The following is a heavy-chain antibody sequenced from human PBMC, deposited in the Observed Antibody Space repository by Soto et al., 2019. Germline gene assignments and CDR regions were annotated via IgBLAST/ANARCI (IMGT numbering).Heavy chain of an antibody. V-gene: IGHV4-34*01. CDR1: GASFSGFY. CDR3: ARDFMH. Sequence: QGQLQQWGTGLLRPSETLSLSCGLYGASFSGFYWSWIRQAPGKGLEWIGEITDSGVANYNPSLTSRVTISVDTSKNHFSLRLNSVTAADTAVYFCARDFMHWGQGTLVIVSS. J-gene: IGHJ1*01. CDR2: ITDSGVA.